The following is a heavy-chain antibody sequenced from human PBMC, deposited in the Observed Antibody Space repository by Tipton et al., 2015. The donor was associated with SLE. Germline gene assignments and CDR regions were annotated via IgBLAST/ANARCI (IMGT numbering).Heavy chain of an antibody. D-gene: IGHD3-10*01. Sequence: TLSLTCAVYGGSFSGYYWSWIRQPPGKGLEWIGEINHSGSTNYNPSFKSRVTISVDTSKNQFSLKLSSVTAADTAVYYCARDRVGLWFRTNYYYYYGMDVWGQGTTVTVSS. CDR1: GGSFSGYY. CDR2: INHSGST. CDR3: ARDRVGLWFRTNYYYYYGMDV. V-gene: IGHV4-34*01. J-gene: IGHJ6*02.